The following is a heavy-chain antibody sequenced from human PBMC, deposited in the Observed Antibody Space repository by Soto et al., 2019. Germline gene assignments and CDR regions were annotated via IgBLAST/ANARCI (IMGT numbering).Heavy chain of an antibody. CDR2: INAGNGNT. D-gene: IGHD6-19*01. CDR3: ARQTGSSGRYPYYFDY. J-gene: IGHJ4*02. V-gene: IGHV1-3*01. CDR1: GYTFTGYY. Sequence: GASVKVSCKASGYTFTGYYMHWVRQAPGQRLEWMGWINAGNGNTKYSQKFQGRVTITRDTSASTAYMELSSLRSEDTAVYYCARQTGSSGRYPYYFDYWGQGTLVTVSS.